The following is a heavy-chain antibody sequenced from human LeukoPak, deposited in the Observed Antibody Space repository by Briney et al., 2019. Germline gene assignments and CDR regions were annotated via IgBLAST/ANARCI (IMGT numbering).Heavy chain of an antibody. J-gene: IGHJ4*02. CDR1: GETITAYY. CDR3: AGATATGTGRAFHY. D-gene: IGHD3-10*01. CDR2: VRHSGST. V-gene: IGHV4-34*01. Sequence: PSETLSLTCAVYGETITAYYWTWIRQPPGKRLEGIGEVRHSGSTNYNPSLKRRVTMSVDMSKNQFSLKLNSVTAADTAVYYCAGATATGTGRAFHYWAQGNLVPVSS.